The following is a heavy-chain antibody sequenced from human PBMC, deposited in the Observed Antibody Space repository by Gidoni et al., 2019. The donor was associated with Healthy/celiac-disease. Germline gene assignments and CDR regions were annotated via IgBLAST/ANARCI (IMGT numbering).Heavy chain of an antibody. CDR3: AKVASCGGDCYSFGY. CDR2: ISGSGGST. V-gene: IGHV3-23*01. J-gene: IGHJ4*02. CDR1: GVTFGSYA. D-gene: IGHD2-21*02. Sequence: EVQLLESGGGLVQPGGSLRLSCAAPGVTFGSYAMSWVRQAPGKGLEWVSAISGSGGSTYYADSVKGRFTISRDNSKNTLYLQMNSLRAEDTAVYYCAKVASCGGDCYSFGYWGQGTLVTVSS.